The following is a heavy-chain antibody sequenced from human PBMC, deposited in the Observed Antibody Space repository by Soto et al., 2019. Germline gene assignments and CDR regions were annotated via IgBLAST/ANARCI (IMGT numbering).Heavy chain of an antibody. V-gene: IGHV1-18*04. CDR3: ARGLPYVVWLHYFDD. D-gene: IGHD3-9*01. J-gene: IGHJ4*02. CDR1: GYTFPSDG. Sequence: ASVKVSCKASGYTFPSDGISRVRQAPAQGLVWMGWISAYNGNTNYAQKLQGRVTMTTDTSTSTAYMELRSLRSDDTAVYYCARGLPYVVWLHYFDDCGQGTPVTVSP. CDR2: ISAYNGNT.